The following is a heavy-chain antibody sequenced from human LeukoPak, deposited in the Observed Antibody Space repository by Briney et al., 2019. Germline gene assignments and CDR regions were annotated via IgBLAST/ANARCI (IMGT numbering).Heavy chain of an antibody. Sequence: PSETLSLTCTVSGGYISSNGYYWGWIRQPPGKGLEWIGSIYYTGSTYYNPSLKTRVTISVDTPKNQFTLKLSSVTAADTAVYPCARHARSMAAMVPFDSWGQGTLVTVSS. D-gene: IGHD5-18*01. V-gene: IGHV4-39*01. CDR3: ARHARSMAAMVPFDS. CDR2: IYYTGST. J-gene: IGHJ4*02. CDR1: GGYISSNGYY.